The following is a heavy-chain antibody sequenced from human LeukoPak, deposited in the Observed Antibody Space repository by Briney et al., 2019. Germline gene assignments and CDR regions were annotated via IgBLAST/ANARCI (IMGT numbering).Heavy chain of an antibody. V-gene: IGHV3-66*01. CDR3: AGDPRGSYYGWVY. CDR2: IYSGGST. Sequence: GGSLRLSCAASGFTVSSDYMTWVRQAPGEGLEWVSVIYSGGSTYYADSVKGRFTISRDNSKNTLYLQMNSLRAEDTAVYYCAGDPRGSYYGWVYWGQGTLFTVSS. CDR1: GFTVSSDY. D-gene: IGHD1-26*01. J-gene: IGHJ4*02.